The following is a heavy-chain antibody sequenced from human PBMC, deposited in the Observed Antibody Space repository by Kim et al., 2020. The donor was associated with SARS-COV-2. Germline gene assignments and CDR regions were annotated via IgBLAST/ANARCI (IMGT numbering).Heavy chain of an antibody. J-gene: IGHJ4*02. CDR1: GFTVSSNY. CDR2: IYSGGST. V-gene: IGHV3-53*01. D-gene: IGHD3-22*01. Sequence: GGSLRLSCAASGFTVSSNYMSWVRQAPGKGLEWVSVIYSGGSTYYADSVKGRFTISRDNSKNTLYLQMNSLRAEDTAVYYCASGDKTYYYDSSGYYYDYWGQGTLVTVSS. CDR3: ASGDKTYYYDSSGYYYDY.